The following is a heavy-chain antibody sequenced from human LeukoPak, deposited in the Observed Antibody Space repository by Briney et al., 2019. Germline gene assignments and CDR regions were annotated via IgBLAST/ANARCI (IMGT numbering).Heavy chain of an antibody. CDR1: GFTVSSNY. J-gene: IGHJ4*02. V-gene: IGHV3-66*01. CDR3: AREGKTGDFDY. CDR2: IYSGGST. Sequence: GGSLRLSCSASGFTVSSNYMSWVRRAPGKGLEWVSVIYSGGSTYYADSVKGRFTISRDNSKNTLYLQMNSLRAEDTAVYYCAREGKTGDFDYWGQGTLVTVSS.